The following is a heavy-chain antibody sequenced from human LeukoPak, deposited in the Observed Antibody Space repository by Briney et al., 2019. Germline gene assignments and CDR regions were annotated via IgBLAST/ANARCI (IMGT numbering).Heavy chain of an antibody. CDR2: ISYDGSNK. D-gene: IGHD6-13*01. J-gene: IGHJ4*02. CDR1: GFTFSSYA. V-gene: IGHV3-30*04. CDR3: ARGYSSSWYYFDY. Sequence: GGSLRLSCAASGFTFSSYAMHWVRQAPGKGLEWVAVISYDGSNKYYADSVKGRYTISRDNSKNTLYLQMNSLRAEDTAVYYCARGYSSSWYYFDYWGQGALVTVSS.